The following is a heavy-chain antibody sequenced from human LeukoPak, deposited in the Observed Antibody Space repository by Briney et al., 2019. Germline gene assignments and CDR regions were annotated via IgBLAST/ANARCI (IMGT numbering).Heavy chain of an antibody. CDR2: IYYSGST. CDR1: GGSISSSSYY. V-gene: IGHV4-39*01. D-gene: IGHD3-3*01. J-gene: IGHJ5*02. CDR3: ARHFNFWSGYRLDP. Sequence: SETLSLTCTVSGGSISSSSYYWGWIRQPPGKGLEWIGSIYYSGSTYYNPSLKSRVTISVDTSKNQFSLKLSSVTAADTAVYYCARHFNFWSGYRLDPWGQGTLVTVSS.